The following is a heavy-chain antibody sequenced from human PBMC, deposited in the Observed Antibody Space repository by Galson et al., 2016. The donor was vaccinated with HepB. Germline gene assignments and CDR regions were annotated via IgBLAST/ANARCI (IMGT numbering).Heavy chain of an antibody. CDR2: ISYDGSNQ. V-gene: IGHV3-30*04. CDR1: GFTVSNHA. D-gene: IGHD2-2*01. J-gene: IGHJ4*02. CDR3: ARDDSYCSSTSCYGRMLADY. Sequence: SLRLSCAASGFTVSNHAMHWVRQAPGKGLEWVAVISYDGSNQNYADSVKGRFTISRDNSKNTRYLQMNSLRAEDTALYYCARDDSYCSSTSCYGRMLADYWCQGTLVTVSS.